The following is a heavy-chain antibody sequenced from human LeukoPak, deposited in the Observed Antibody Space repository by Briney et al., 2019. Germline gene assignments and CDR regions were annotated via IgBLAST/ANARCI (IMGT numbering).Heavy chain of an antibody. D-gene: IGHD3-22*01. V-gene: IGHV4-59*01. Sequence: SETLSLTCTVSGGSISSYYWSWIRQPPGKGLEWIGYIYYSGSTNYNPSLKSRVTISVDTSKNQFSLKLSSVTAADTAVYYCARVLEYYYDSSGCSNWFDPWGQGTLVTVSS. CDR3: ARVLEYYYDSSGCSNWFDP. J-gene: IGHJ5*02. CDR1: GGSISSYY. CDR2: IYYSGST.